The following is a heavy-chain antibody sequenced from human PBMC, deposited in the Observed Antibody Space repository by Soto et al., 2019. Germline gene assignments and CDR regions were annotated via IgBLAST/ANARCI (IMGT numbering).Heavy chain of an antibody. J-gene: IGHJ6*02. Sequence: GGSLRLSCAASGFTFSSDAMSWVRQAPGKGLEWVSAISGSGGSTYYADSVKGRFTISRDNSKNTLYLQMNSLRAEDTAVYYCAKAAVPSWPLYDFTRLWYYYGMDVRGQGTTVTVSS. CDR2: ISGSGGST. CDR3: AKAAVPSWPLYDFTRLWYYYGMDV. CDR1: GFTFSSDA. V-gene: IGHV3-23*01. D-gene: IGHD3-3*01.